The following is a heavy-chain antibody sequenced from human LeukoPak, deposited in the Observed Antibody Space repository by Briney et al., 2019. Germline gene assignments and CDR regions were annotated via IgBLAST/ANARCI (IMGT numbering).Heavy chain of an antibody. CDR1: GYTFTGYY. J-gene: IGHJ3*02. CDR2: INPNSGGT. Sequence: ASVKVSCKXSGYTFTGYYMHWVRQAPGQGLEWMGRINPNSGGTNYSQKFQGRVTMTRDTSISTAYMELSRLRSDDTAVYYCARGFRTWDAFDIWGQGTMVTVSS. V-gene: IGHV1-2*06. D-gene: IGHD3/OR15-3a*01. CDR3: ARGFRTWDAFDI.